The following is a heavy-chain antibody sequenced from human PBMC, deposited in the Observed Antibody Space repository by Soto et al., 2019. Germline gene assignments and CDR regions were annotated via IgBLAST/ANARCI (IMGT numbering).Heavy chain of an antibody. J-gene: IGHJ6*02. Sequence: QVQLVQSRGEVKKPGASVKVSCKTSGYSFTNYGISWVRQAPGQGLECMGWISGYNGNTNYAQNLQGRVTLTTVTSTSTAYMELRSLRSDDTAVYYCAREGPAPYYYFGMDVWGQGSTVTVSS. CDR3: AREGPAPYYYFGMDV. CDR1: GYSFTNYG. CDR2: ISGYNGNT. V-gene: IGHV1-18*01.